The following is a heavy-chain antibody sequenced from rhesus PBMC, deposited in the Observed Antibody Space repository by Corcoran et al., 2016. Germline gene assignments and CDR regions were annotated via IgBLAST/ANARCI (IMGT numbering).Heavy chain of an antibody. J-gene: IGHJ5-1*01. CDR2: INGNSGST. Sequence: QVQLQESGPGLVKPSETLSLTCAVSGASISRYWLRWFRQPPGPGLEGIGEINGNSGSTYYNPSLKSRVTISKDAAKNQFSLKLSSVTAADTAVYYCARGNCYSSGAPNRFDVWGPGVLVTVSS. CDR1: GASISRYW. D-gene: IGHD6-31*01. V-gene: IGHV4-80*01. CDR3: ARGNCYSSGAPNRFDV.